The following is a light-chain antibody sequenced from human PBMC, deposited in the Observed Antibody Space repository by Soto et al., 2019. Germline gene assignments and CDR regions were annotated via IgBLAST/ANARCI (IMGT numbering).Light chain of an antibody. J-gene: IGLJ1*01. V-gene: IGLV2-14*01. CDR1: GSDVGGYDY. CDR2: EVT. Sequence: QSALAQPASVSGSPGQSITISCTGTGSDVGGYDYVSWYQHHPGKAPKVMIYEVTNRPSGVSNRFSGSKSGNTASLTISGLLAEDEPDYYCSSYTSSSTYVFGNGTKVTVL. CDR3: SSYTSSSTYV.